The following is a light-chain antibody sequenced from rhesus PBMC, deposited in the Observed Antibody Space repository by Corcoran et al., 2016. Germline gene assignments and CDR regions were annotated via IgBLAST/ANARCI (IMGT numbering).Light chain of an antibody. Sequence: DIQMTQSPSSLSASVGDRVTITCQASQGISSWLAWYQQKPWKAPKLLIYAASNLQSGVPSRFSGSGSWTDFTLTISSLQPDDFATYYCPQHNSYPRTFGQGTKVEIK. CDR1: QGISSW. CDR2: AAS. J-gene: IGKJ1*01. V-gene: IGKV1-33*02. CDR3: PQHNSYPRT.